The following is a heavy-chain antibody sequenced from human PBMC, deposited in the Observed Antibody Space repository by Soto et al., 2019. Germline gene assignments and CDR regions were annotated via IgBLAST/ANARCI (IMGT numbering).Heavy chain of an antibody. CDR3: ARSPIGYCSGGRCSALQFDY. Sequence: GASVKVSCKASGYTFTSYYMHWVRQAPGQGLEWMGIINPSGGSTSYAQKFQGRVTMTRDTSTSTVYMELSSLRSEDTAVYYCARSPIGYCSGGRCSALQFDYWGQGTVVTVSS. J-gene: IGHJ4*02. CDR1: GYTFTSYY. D-gene: IGHD2-15*01. V-gene: IGHV1-46*01. CDR2: INPSGGST.